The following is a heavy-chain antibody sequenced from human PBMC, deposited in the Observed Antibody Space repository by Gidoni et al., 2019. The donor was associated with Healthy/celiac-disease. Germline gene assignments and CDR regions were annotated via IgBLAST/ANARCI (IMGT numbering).Heavy chain of an antibody. CDR1: GFTFSNAW. V-gene: IGHV3-15*01. Sequence: EVQLVESGGGLVKPGGSLRLSCAASGFTFSNAWMSWARQAPGKGLEWVGRIKSKTDGGTTDYAAPVKGRFTISRDDSKTTLYLQMNSLKTEDTAVYYCTTGYCSGGSCYSGDSRFDYWGQGTLVTVSS. D-gene: IGHD2-15*01. CDR3: TTGYCSGGSCYSGDSRFDY. CDR2: IKSKTDGGTT. J-gene: IGHJ4*02.